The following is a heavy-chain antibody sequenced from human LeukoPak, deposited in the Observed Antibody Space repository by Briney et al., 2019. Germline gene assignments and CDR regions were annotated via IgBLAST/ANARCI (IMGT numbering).Heavy chain of an antibody. J-gene: IGHJ4*02. V-gene: IGHV4-4*02. CDR1: GDSINSLDL. CDR3: AGLVGRYNSGLYYYYFDY. Sequence: SETLSLTCTVSGDSINSLDLWSWVRQPPGKGLEWIGEMYLSGTTHSNPSVKSRVTISIDKSKNQFFLNLSSVTAADTAVYYCAGLVGRYNSGLYYYYFDYWGQGTLVTVSS. CDR2: MYLSGTT. D-gene: IGHD1-26*01.